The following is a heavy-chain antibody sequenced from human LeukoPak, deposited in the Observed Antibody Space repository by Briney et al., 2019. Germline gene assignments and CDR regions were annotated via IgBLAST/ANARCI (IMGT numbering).Heavy chain of an antibody. D-gene: IGHD2/OR15-2a*01. CDR1: GGSISSYY. CDR3: ARLPVLYVYGMDV. J-gene: IGHJ6*02. V-gene: IGHV4-59*01. CDR2: IYYSGST. Sequence: PSETLSLTCTVSGGSISSYYWSWIRKPPGKGLEWIGYIYYSGSTNYNPSLKSRVTISVDTSKNQFSLKLSSVTAADTAVYYCARLPVLYVYGMDVWGQGTTVTVSS.